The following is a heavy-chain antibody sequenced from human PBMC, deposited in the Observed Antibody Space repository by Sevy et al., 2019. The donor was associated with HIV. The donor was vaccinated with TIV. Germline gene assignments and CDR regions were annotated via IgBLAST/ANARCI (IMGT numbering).Heavy chain of an antibody. CDR1: GFTFSNAW. D-gene: IGHD3-16*01. CDR2: IKPITDAGTT. V-gene: IGHV3-15*01. J-gene: IGHJ4*02. Sequence: GGSLRLSCTASGFTFSNAWMTWVRQTPERGLEWVALIKPITDAGTTDYAAPVQGRFTISRDDSKNTVYLQLNSLKTEDTAEHYCTAGPVSFWGQGTVVTVSS. CDR3: TAGPVSF.